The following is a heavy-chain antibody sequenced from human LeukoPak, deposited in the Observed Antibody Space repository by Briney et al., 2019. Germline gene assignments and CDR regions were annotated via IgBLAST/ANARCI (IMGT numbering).Heavy chain of an antibody. D-gene: IGHD3-22*01. CDR2: INNDGSNT. V-gene: IGHV3-74*01. J-gene: IGHJ4*02. CDR3: ARGSTYYDSSGQVPFDY. Sequence: GGSLRLSCAASGFTFSSYAMQWVRQTPEKGLVWVAHINNDGSNTIYADSVKGRFTTSRDNAKNTLYLQMNSLTAEDTAVYYCARGSTYYDSSGQVPFDYWGQGTLVTVSS. CDR1: GFTFSSYA.